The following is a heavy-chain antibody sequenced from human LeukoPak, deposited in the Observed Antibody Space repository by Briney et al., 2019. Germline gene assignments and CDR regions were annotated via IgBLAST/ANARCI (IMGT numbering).Heavy chain of an antibody. CDR2: ISGSGGST. CDR1: GFTFSSYA. D-gene: IGHD6-13*01. CDR3: AKDGLANIAAAGYFQH. J-gene: IGHJ1*01. V-gene: IGHV3-23*01. Sequence: GGSLRLSCAASGFTFSSYAMSWVRQAPGKGLEWVSAISGSGGSTYYADSVKGRFAISRDNSKNTLYLQMNSLRAEDTAVYYCAKDGLANIAAAGYFQHWGQGTLVTVSS.